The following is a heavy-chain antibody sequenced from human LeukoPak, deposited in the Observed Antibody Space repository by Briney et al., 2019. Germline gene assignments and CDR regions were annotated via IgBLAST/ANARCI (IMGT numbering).Heavy chain of an antibody. Sequence: GGSLRLSCAASGFTFSSYGTHWVRQAPGKGLEWVAVIWYDGSNKYYADSVKGRFTISRDNSKNTLYLQMNSLRAEDTAVYYCARGYYYGSGSYYPDYWGQGTLVTVSS. D-gene: IGHD3-10*01. CDR2: IWYDGSNK. CDR3: ARGYYYGSGSYYPDY. J-gene: IGHJ4*02. CDR1: GFTFSSYG. V-gene: IGHV3-33*01.